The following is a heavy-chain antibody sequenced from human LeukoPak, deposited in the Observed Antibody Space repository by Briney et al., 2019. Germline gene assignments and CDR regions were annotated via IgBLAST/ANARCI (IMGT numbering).Heavy chain of an antibody. CDR2: ISGDSTYI. J-gene: IGHJ4*02. V-gene: IGHV3-21*01. D-gene: IGHD1-1*01. Sequence: GGSLRLACAASGFTFASYSMNWVRQAPGKGLEWVSSISGDSTYIYNADSVKGRFTISRDNAQASLYLQMISLGADDTAVYYCARVSGRLERRRDLDYWGQGTLVIVSS. CDR3: ARVSGRLERRRDLDY. CDR1: GFTFASYS.